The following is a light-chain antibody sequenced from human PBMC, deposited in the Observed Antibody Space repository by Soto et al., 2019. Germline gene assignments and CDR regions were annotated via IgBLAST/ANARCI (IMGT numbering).Light chain of an antibody. CDR2: AAS. CDR3: QQSYSTPLT. V-gene: IGKV1-39*01. Sequence: IQMTQSPSSLSASVGDRVTITCRASQSIGGFLNWYQQKLGKAPKLLIYAASSLQSWVPSRFSGSGSGTDFTLTISSLQPEDFATYYCQQSYSTPLTFGGGTKVDIK. J-gene: IGKJ4*01. CDR1: QSIGGF.